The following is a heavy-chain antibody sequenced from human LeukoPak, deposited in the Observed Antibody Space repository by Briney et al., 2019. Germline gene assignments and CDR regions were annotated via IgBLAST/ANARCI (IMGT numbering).Heavy chain of an antibody. D-gene: IGHD4-17*01. CDR3: AGGEYAGY. CDR2: IKQDGSEQ. CDR1: GFXFSAYW. J-gene: IGHJ4*02. Sequence: PGGSLRLSCAASGFXFSAYWMNWVRQAPGRGLERVGNIKQDGSEQYYVDSVKGRFTISRDNAKNSLYLQMNSLRAEDTAVYYCAGGEYAGYWGQGTLVTVSS. V-gene: IGHV3-7*02.